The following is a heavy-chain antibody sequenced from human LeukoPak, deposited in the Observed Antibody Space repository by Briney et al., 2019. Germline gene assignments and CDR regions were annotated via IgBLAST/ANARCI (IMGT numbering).Heavy chain of an antibody. D-gene: IGHD3-22*01. CDR3: ARELLYYYDSSGYST. V-gene: IGHV3-21*01. Sequence: GGSLRLSCTASGFTFSSYSMNWVRQAPGKGLEWVSSISSSSSYIYYADSVKGRFTISRDNAKNSLYLQMNSLRAEDTAVYYCARELLYYYDSSGYSTWGQGTLVTVSS. CDR2: ISSSSSYI. CDR1: GFTFSSYS. J-gene: IGHJ5*02.